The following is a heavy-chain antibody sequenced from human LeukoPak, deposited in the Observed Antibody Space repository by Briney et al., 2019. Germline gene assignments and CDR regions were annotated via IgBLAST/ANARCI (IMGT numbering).Heavy chain of an antibody. V-gene: IGHV3-74*01. CDR1: GFTFSTYW. CDR3: VRVGGRSSIGGDC. CDR2: IKSDGSNS. J-gene: IGHJ4*02. Sequence: WGSLRLSCAASGFTFSTYWMHWVRQAPGTGLVWVSRIKSDGSNSNYADCVKGRFTISRDNAKNTLYLQMNSLRAEDTAVYHCVRVGGRSSIGGDCWGQGNLGTVSS. D-gene: IGHD3-10*01.